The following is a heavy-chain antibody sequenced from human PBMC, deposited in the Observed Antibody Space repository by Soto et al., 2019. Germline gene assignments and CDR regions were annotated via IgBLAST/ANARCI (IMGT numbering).Heavy chain of an antibody. D-gene: IGHD3-3*01. J-gene: IGHJ6*02. CDR3: ARGQKGLIFGVVTTYYYYGMDV. V-gene: IGHV4-34*01. Sequence: SETLSLTCAVYGGSFSGYYWSWIRQPPGKGLEWIGEIKHSGSTNYNPSLKSRVTISVDTSKNQFSLKLSSVTAADTAVYYCARGQKGLIFGVVTTYYYYGMDVWGQGTTVTVSS. CDR1: GGSFSGYY. CDR2: IKHSGST.